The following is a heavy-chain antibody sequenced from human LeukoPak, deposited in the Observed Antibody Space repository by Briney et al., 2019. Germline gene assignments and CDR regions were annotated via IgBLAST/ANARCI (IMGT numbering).Heavy chain of an antibody. D-gene: IGHD6-19*01. CDR2: ISGHNGHT. CDR1: GYTFTSYG. Sequence: GASVKVSCKASGYTFTSYGINWVQQAPGQGLEWMGWISGHNGHTNYVQKMQGRVTMTTDTSTNTAYMELRNLTSDDTAVYYCARGPGIAVAGVFDYWGQGSLVTVSS. J-gene: IGHJ4*02. V-gene: IGHV1-18*04. CDR3: ARGPGIAVAGVFDY.